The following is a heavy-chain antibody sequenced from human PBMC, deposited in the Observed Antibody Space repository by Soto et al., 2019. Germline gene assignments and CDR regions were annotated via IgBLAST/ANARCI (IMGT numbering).Heavy chain of an antibody. Sequence: QVQLVESGGGLAQPGGSLRLSCAASGFTFSDYDMSWIRQAPGKGLEWVSYTSSSDTTIYYADSVKGRFTLSRDKAPNSLYLQMDSLRVEDTAVYYCAIEPHGIAVDHYYYYGMDVWGQGTTVTVSS. CDR2: TSSSDTTI. J-gene: IGHJ6*02. V-gene: IGHV3-11*01. CDR3: AIEPHGIAVDHYYYYGMDV. D-gene: IGHD6-19*01. CDR1: GFTFSDYD.